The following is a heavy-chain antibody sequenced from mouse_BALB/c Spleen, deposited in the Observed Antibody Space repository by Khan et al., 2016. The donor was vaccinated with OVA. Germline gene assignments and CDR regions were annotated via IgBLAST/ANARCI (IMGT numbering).Heavy chain of an antibody. D-gene: IGHD1-1*01. CDR2: ISYSGRT. CDR3: VRSVTITTVVATDFDY. J-gene: IGHJ2*01. V-gene: IGHV3-2*02. CDR1: GYSITSDYA. Sequence: EVQLQESGPGPVNPSQSLSLTCTVTGYSITSDYAWNWIRQFPGNKLEWMGYISYSGRTSYNPSLKSRISITRVTSKNQVFLQLNSVTTEDTATYFCVRSVTITTVVATDFDYWGQGTTLTVSS.